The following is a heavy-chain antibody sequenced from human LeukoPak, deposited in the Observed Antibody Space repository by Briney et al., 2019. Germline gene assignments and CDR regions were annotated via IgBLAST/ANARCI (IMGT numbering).Heavy chain of an antibody. D-gene: IGHD2-8*02. CDR2: IKQDGSEK. J-gene: IGHJ4*02. V-gene: IGHV3-7*03. Sequence: GGSLRLSCAASGFTFSSCWMSWVRQAPGKGLEWVANIKQDGSEKYYVDSVKGRFTISRDNAKNSLYLQMNSLRAEDTAVYYCARGWSKFDYWGQGTLVTVSS. CDR1: GFTFSSCW. CDR3: ARGWSKFDY.